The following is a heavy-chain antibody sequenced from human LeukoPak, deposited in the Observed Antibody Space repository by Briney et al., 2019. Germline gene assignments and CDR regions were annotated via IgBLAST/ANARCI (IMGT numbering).Heavy chain of an antibody. Sequence: PSQTLSLTCAVSGGSISSGGYSWSWIRQPPGKGLEWIGYIYHSGSTYYNPSLKSRVTISVDRSNNQFSLKLSSVTAADTAVYYCASQDPNTYYYDSSGYPIRYFDYWGQGTLVTVSS. CDR2: IYHSGST. J-gene: IGHJ4*02. V-gene: IGHV4-30-2*01. CDR3: ASQDPNTYYYDSSGYPIRYFDY. CDR1: GGSISSGGYS. D-gene: IGHD3-22*01.